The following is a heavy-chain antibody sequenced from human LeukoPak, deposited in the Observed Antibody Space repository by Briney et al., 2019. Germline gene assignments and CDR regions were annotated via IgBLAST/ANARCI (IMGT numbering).Heavy chain of an antibody. CDR1: GFTFSSYA. CDR2: ISGSDSST. V-gene: IGHV3-23*01. J-gene: IGHJ1*01. Sequence: GGSLRLSCAASGFTFSSYAMSWVRQAPGKGLEWVSSISGSDSSTYYPDSVKGRFTISRDNFKNTVSLQLNSLRAEDTAMYYCAKDDDWGRFNHWGQGTLVTVSS. CDR3: AKDDDWGRFNH. D-gene: IGHD3-16*01.